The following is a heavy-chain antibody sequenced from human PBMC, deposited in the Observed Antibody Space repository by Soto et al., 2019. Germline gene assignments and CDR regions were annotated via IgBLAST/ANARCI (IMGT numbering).Heavy chain of an antibody. CDR2: IYPRESDT. J-gene: IGHJ3*02. Sequence: EVQLVQSGAEVKKPGESLKISCKGSGYSFSTYWIVWVRQMPGKGLEWMGIIYPRESDTRYSPSFQGQVTISADKSISTAYLQWSSLKASDTAMYYCARHRGSGSYSMHDAFDIWGQRTMVTVSS. CDR1: GYSFSTYW. V-gene: IGHV5-51*01. D-gene: IGHD1-26*01. CDR3: ARHRGSGSYSMHDAFDI.